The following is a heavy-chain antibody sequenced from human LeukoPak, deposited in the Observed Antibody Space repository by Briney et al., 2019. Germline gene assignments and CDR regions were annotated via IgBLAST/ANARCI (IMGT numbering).Heavy chain of an antibody. CDR2: INHSGST. CDR1: GGSFSGYY. Sequence: SETLSLTCAVYGGSFSGYYWSWIRQPPGKGLEWIGEINHSGSTNYNPSLKSRVTISVDTSKNQFSLKLSSVTAADTAVYYCARNFRTDIRIDYWGQGTLVTVSP. D-gene: IGHD3/OR15-3a*01. J-gene: IGHJ4*02. CDR3: ARNFRTDIRIDY. V-gene: IGHV4-34*01.